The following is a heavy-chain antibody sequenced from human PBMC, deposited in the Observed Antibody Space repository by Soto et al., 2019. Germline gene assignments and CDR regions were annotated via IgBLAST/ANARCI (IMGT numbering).Heavy chain of an antibody. CDR1: GFTLSDYG. D-gene: IGHD2-2*01. Sequence: QVQLVESGGGVVQPGRSLRLSCGASGFTLSDYGMHWVRQAPGKGLEWVAVIWFDGTNKYYADSVTGRFTISRDGSKNRLYLQMDSLRAEDTVVYYCARDQYHLGCGDTRCYCNFAMDVWGQGTTVTVSS. J-gene: IGHJ6*02. CDR3: ARDQYHLGCGDTRCYCNFAMDV. CDR2: IWFDGTNK. V-gene: IGHV3-33*01.